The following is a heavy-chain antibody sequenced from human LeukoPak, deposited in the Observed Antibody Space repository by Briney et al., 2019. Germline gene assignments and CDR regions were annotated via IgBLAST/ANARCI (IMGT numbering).Heavy chain of an antibody. CDR1: GYTVTGYY. D-gene: IGHD2-21*02. J-gene: IGHJ5*02. CDR3: AMVTAGNNWVDP. Sequence: ASVKVSCKASGYTVTGYYVHWVRQAPGQGLEWMGWINPNSGDTNYAQEFHGRVTMTRDTSISTAYMEVTRLRSDDTAVYFCAMVTAGNNWVDPWGQGTLVTASS. CDR2: INPNSGDT. V-gene: IGHV1-2*02.